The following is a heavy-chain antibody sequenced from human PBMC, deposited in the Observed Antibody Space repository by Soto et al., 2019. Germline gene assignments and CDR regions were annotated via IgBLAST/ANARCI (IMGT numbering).Heavy chain of an antibody. CDR1: GFTFSSYW. CDR3: ARSSRYGSGWYLVPNHYYYYGMDA. D-gene: IGHD6-19*01. J-gene: IGHJ6*02. V-gene: IGHV3-7*03. CDR2: IKQDGSEK. Sequence: QPGGSLIRSCAASGFTFSSYWMSWVRQAPGKGLEWVANIKQDGSEKYYVDSVKGRFTISRDNAKNSLYLQMNSLRAEDTAVYYCARSSRYGSGWYLVPNHYYYYGMDAWGHGTTRTVS.